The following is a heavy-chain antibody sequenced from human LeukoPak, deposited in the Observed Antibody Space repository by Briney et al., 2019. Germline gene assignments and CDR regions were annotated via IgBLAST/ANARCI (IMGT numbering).Heavy chain of an antibody. CDR1: GGTFSSYA. CDR3: ARLHGFLEWLFYFDY. D-gene: IGHD3-3*01. CDR2: IIPIFGTA. Sequence: ASVKVSCKASGGTFSSYAISWVRQAPGQGLEWMGGIIPIFGTANYAQKFQGRVTITADESTNTAYMELSSLRSEDTAVYYCARLHGFLEWLFYFDYWGQGTLVTVSS. V-gene: IGHV1-69*13. J-gene: IGHJ4*02.